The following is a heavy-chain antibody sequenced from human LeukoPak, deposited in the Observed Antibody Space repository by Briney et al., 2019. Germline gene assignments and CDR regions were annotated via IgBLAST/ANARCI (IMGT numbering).Heavy chain of an antibody. CDR2: INHSGST. CDR1: GGSFSGYY. CDR3: ARESAGTGGWFDP. J-gene: IGHJ5*02. D-gene: IGHD6-13*01. V-gene: IGHV4-34*01. Sequence: SETLSLTCAVYGGSFSGYYWSWIRQPPGKGLEWIGEINHSGSTNYNPSLKSRATISVDTSKNQFSLKLSSVTAADTAVYYCARESAGTGGWFDPWGQGTLVTVSS.